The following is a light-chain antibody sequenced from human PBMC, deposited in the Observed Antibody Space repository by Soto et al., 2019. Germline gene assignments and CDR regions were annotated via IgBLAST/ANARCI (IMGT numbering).Light chain of an antibody. V-gene: IGKV4-1*01. J-gene: IGKJ1*01. CDR2: WAS. Sequence: VLTQSPDSLAVSLGERATINCMSSQSVLYSPNNKNYLAWYQHKPGQPPKMLIYWASIRESGVPDRFSGSGSGTDFTLTISSLQSEDVAVYYCQQYYTNSWSFGQGAKVDI. CDR3: QQYYTNSWS. CDR1: QSVLYSPNNKNY.